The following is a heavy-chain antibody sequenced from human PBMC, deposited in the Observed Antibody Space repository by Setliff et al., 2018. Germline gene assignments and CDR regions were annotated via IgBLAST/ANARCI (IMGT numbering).Heavy chain of an antibody. Sequence: GGSLRLSCAASGFTFDKHGMNWVRQAPGKGLEWISTINWDGKTTAYADSVKGRFTISRDNANKFLYLQMNSLRAEDTAVYYCARLSGELEYDWFDPWGQGTLVTVAS. CDR2: INWDGKTT. CDR3: ARLSGELEYDWFDP. V-gene: IGHV3-20*04. D-gene: IGHD1-1*01. J-gene: IGHJ5*02. CDR1: GFTFDKHG.